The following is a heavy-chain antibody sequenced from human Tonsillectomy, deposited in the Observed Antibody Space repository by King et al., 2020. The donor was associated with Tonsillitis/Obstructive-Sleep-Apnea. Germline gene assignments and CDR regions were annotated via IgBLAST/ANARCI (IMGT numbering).Heavy chain of an antibody. CDR2: IYYSGST. Sequence: QLQESGPGLVKPSETLSLTCTVSGGSISSYYWSWIRQPPGKGLEWIGYIYYSGSTNYNPSLKSRVTISVDTSKNQFSLKLSSVTAADTAVYYWARQRYCSSTSCFDYWGQGTLVTVSS. CDR1: GGSISSYY. D-gene: IGHD2-2*01. J-gene: IGHJ4*02. V-gene: IGHV4-59*08. CDR3: ARQRYCSSTSCFDY.